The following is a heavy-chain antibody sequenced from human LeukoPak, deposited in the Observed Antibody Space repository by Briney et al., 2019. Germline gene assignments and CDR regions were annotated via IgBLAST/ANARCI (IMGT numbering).Heavy chain of an antibody. V-gene: IGHV3-23*01. Sequence: GGSLRLSCAASGFTFSSYAMSWVRQAPGKGLEWVSAISGSGGSTYYADSVKGRFTISRDNSKSTLYLQMNSLRAEDTAVYYCAKDGGYSYGYYEDYWGQGTLVTVSS. CDR3: AKDGGYSYGYYEDY. D-gene: IGHD5-18*01. CDR2: ISGSGGST. J-gene: IGHJ4*02. CDR1: GFTFSSYA.